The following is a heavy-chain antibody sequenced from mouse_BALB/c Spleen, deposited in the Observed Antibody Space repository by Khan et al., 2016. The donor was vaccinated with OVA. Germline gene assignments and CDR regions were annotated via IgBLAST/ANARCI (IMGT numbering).Heavy chain of an antibody. CDR3: ARDYRPRYFDV. CDR2: ISYDGSN. V-gene: IGHV3-6*02. CDR1: GYSITSGYY. Sequence: EVQLQESGPGLVKPSQSLSLTCSVTGYSITSGYYWNWIRQFLGNKLEWMGYISYDGSNNYNPSLKNRISITRDTSKNQFFLKLNSVTTEDTATYYCARDYRPRYFDVWGAGTSVTVSS. J-gene: IGHJ1*01.